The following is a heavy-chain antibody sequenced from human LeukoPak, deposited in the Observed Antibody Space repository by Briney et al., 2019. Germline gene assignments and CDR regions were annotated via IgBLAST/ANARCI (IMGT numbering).Heavy chain of an antibody. CDR1: GFNFDDYA. D-gene: IGHD6-19*01. CDR3: AKDNGFSASYYDY. Sequence: GGSLRLSCAASGFNFDDYAMHWVRQAPGKGLEWVSLISWDGGSTYYADSVKGRFTISRDNTKNSLYLQMSSLRVEDTALYYCAKDNGFSASYYDYWGQGTLVTVSS. V-gene: IGHV3-43D*03. CDR2: ISWDGGST. J-gene: IGHJ4*02.